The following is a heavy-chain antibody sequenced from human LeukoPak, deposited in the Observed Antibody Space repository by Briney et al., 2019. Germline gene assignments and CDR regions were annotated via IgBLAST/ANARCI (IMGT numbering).Heavy chain of an antibody. CDR2: IYPGDSDT. V-gene: IGHV5-51*01. CDR1: GYSFTSYW. D-gene: IGHD2-21*01. Sequence: GESLKISCKGSGYSFTSYWIGWVRQMPGKGLEWMGIIYPGDSDTRYSPSFQGQVTISADKSISTAYLQWSSLKASDTAMYYCAGLGCGGEAYYYYYGMDVWGQGTTVTVSS. J-gene: IGHJ6*02. CDR3: AGLGCGGEAYYYYYGMDV.